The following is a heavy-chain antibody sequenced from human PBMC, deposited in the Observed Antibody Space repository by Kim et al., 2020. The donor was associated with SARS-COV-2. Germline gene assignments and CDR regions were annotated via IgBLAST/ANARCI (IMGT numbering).Heavy chain of an antibody. J-gene: IGHJ6*02. V-gene: IGHV1-69*13. CDR2: IIPIFGTA. CDR3: ARPQELRYFDWPNAKMGDFYYYYGMDV. Sequence: SVKVSCKASGGTFSSYAISWVRQAPGQGLEWMGGIIPIFGTANYAQKFQGRVTITADESTSTAYMELSSLRSEDTAVYYCARPQELRYFDWPNAKMGDFYYYYGMDVWGQGTTVTVSS. D-gene: IGHD3-9*01. CDR1: GGTFSSYA.